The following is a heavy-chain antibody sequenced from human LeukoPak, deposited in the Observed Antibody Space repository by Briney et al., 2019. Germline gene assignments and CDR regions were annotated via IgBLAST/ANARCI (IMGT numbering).Heavy chain of an antibody. D-gene: IGHD1-26*01. J-gene: IGHJ6*03. CDR2: ISGSGGST. V-gene: IGHV3-23*01. Sequence: GGSLRLSSAAYAFTFSSYAMSWVRQAPGKGLEWVSAISGSGGSTYYADSVKGRFTISRDNSKNTLYLRMNSLRAEDTAVYYCAKDSNSGSYSVDYKDVWGKGTTVTVSS. CDR1: AFTFSSYA. CDR3: AKDSNSGSYSVDYKDV.